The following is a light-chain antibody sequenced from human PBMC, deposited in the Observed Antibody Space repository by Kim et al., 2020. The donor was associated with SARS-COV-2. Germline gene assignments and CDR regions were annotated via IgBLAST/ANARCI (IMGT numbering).Light chain of an antibody. CDR3: QAWDSSTHVV. J-gene: IGLJ2*01. V-gene: IGLV3-1*01. CDR2: QDT. CDR1: KLGDKF. Sequence: SYELTQPPSVSVSPGQTASITCSGDKLGDKFACWYQQKPGQSPVLVIYQDTSLPSGIPERFSGSNSGNTATLTISGTQAMDEADYYCQAWDSSTHVVFGGGTKVT.